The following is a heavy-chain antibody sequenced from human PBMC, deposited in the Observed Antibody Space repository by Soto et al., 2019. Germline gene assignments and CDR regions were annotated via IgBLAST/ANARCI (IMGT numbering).Heavy chain of an antibody. CDR1: GFTFDDYA. D-gene: IGHD3-22*01. V-gene: IGHV3-9*01. CDR3: AKGGYYYDSSGYLDY. Sequence: LRLSCAASGFTFDDYAMHWVRQAPGKGLEWVSGISWNSGSIGYADSVKGRFTISRDNAKNSLYLQMNSLRAEDTALYYCAKGGYYYDSSGYLDYWGQGTLVTVSS. CDR2: ISWNSGSI. J-gene: IGHJ4*02.